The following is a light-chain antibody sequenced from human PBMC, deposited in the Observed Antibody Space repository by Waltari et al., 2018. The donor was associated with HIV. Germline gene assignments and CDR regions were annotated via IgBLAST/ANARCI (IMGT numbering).Light chain of an antibody. Sequence: QSVLTQPPSVSGAPGQRVTNSCTGSSSNIGAGYVGHWYQQLPGTAPKLLIYGNSNRPSGVPDRFSGSKSGTSASLAITGLQAEDEADYYCQSYDSSLSWVFGGGTKLTVL. V-gene: IGLV1-40*01. CDR2: GNS. CDR3: QSYDSSLSWV. J-gene: IGLJ2*01. CDR1: SSNIGAGYV.